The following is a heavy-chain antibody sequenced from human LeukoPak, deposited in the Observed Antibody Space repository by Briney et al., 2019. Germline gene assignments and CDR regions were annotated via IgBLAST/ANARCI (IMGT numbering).Heavy chain of an antibody. CDR2: LYYSGST. CDR3: VRPAVAGTKDY. CDR1: GGSISSSSYY. D-gene: IGHD6-19*01. Sequence: SETLSLTCTVSGGSISSSSYYWGWIRQPPGKGLEWIGSLYYSGSTYYNPSPKSRLTISGDTSKNQFSLNLSSVTATDTAVYYCVRPAVAGTKDYWGQGTLVTVSS. V-gene: IGHV4-39*01. J-gene: IGHJ4*02.